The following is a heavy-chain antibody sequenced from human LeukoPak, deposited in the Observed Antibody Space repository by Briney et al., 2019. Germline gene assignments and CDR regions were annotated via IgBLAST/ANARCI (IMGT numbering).Heavy chain of an antibody. J-gene: IGHJ4*02. V-gene: IGHV4-59*08. Sequence: PSETLSLTCTVSGGSISSYYWSWIRQPPGKGLEWIGYIYYSGSTNYNPSLKSRVTISVDTSKNQFSLKLSSVTAADTAVYYCARHPGYYDSSGYNLRYYFDYWGQGTLVTVSS. CDR1: GGSISSYY. CDR3: ARHPGYYDSSGYNLRYYFDY. D-gene: IGHD3-22*01. CDR2: IYYSGST.